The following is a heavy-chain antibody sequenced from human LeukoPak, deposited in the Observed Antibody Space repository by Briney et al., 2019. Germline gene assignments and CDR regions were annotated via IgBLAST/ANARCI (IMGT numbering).Heavy chain of an antibody. J-gene: IGHJ4*02. V-gene: IGHV4-61*01. Sequence: PSETLSLTCTVSGYSISSGYYWGWIRQPPGKGLEWIGYIYYSGSTNYNPSLKSRVTISVDTSKYQFSLRLSSVTAADTAVYYCARVTGYIVEDYFDYWGQGTLVTVSS. CDR1: GYSISSGYY. D-gene: IGHD3-22*01. CDR3: ARVTGYIVEDYFDY. CDR2: IYYSGST.